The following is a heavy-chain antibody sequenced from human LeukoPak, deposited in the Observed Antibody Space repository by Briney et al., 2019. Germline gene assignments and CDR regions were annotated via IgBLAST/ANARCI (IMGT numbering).Heavy chain of an antibody. D-gene: IGHD3-10*01. CDR2: FYSSGNT. Sequence: PSETLSLTRTVSGGSISSYYWTWIRQPPGKGLEWIGHFYSSGNTNYNPSLNSRVTMSLDTSKNQFSLKLRSVTAADTAVYYCARYGSGTYPLDSFYYYGMDVWGRGTTVTVSS. V-gene: IGHV4-59*01. J-gene: IGHJ6*02. CDR1: GGSISSYY. CDR3: ARYGSGTYPLDSFYYYGMDV.